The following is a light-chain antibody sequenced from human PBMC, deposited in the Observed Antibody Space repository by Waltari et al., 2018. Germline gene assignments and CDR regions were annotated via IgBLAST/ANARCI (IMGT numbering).Light chain of an antibody. CDR3: QQYNGYST. CDR1: QSISNW. CDR2: KAS. V-gene: IGKV1-5*03. Sequence: DIQMTQSPSNLSASVGDRVIITCRASQSISNWLAWYQQKPGEATKLLIYKASSLESGVPSRFSGSGSGTEFTLTITSLQPDDFATYYCQQYNGYSTFGQGTKVEVE. J-gene: IGKJ1*01.